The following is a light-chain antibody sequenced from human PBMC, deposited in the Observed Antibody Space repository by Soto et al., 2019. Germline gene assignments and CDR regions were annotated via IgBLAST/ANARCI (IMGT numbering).Light chain of an antibody. CDR3: QQYNGYTLT. CDR2: KAS. V-gene: IGKV1-5*03. CDR1: QSFSTY. J-gene: IGKJ1*01. Sequence: DIQMTQSPSTLSAFVGDRVTITCRASQSFSTYLAWYQQKPGKAPKLLIYKASSLQSGVPSRFSGSGSGTEFTLTISSLQPDDFATYYCQQYNGYTLTFGLGTKVDIK.